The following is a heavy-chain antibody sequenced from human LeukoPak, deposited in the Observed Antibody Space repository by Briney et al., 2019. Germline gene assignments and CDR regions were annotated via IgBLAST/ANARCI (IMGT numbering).Heavy chain of an antibody. CDR1: GFSLTSSGVG. CDR3: ARIPETKTSLDP. V-gene: IGHV2-5*02. Sequence: SGPTLVKPTRTLTLTCTFSGFSLTSSGVGVAWIRQPPGKALEWLALISWDDDKRYRPSLKSRLSITKDTSNNQVVLTMTNMDPVDTGTYYCARIPETKTSLDPWGQGALVTVSS. J-gene: IGHJ5*02. CDR2: ISWDDDK.